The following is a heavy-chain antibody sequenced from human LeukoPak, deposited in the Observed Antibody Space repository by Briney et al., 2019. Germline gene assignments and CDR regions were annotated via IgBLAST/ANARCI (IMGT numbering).Heavy chain of an antibody. V-gene: IGHV3-30*18. J-gene: IGHJ4*02. Sequence: PGGSLRLSCAASGFTFSSYGMHWVRQAPGKGLEWVAVISYDGSNKYYADSVKGRFTISRDNSKNTLYLQMNSLRAEDTAVYYCAKDGGSYPDYWGQGTLVIVSS. D-gene: IGHD1-26*01. CDR1: GFTFSSYG. CDR3: AKDGGSYPDY. CDR2: ISYDGSNK.